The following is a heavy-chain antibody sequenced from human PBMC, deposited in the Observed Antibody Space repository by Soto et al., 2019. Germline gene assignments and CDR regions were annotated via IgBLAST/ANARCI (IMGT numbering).Heavy chain of an antibody. CDR1: GGTFSSYA. CDR3: ARVDGGSYYPRDDWFDY. Sequence: QVQLVQSGAEVKKPGSSVKVSCKASGGTFSSYAISWVRQAPGQGLEWMGGIIPIFGTANYAQKFQGRVTITADESTSAAYMELSSLRSEDTAVYYCARVDGGSYYPRDDWFDYWGQGTLVTVSS. J-gene: IGHJ4*02. CDR2: IIPIFGTA. V-gene: IGHV1-69*01. D-gene: IGHD1-26*01.